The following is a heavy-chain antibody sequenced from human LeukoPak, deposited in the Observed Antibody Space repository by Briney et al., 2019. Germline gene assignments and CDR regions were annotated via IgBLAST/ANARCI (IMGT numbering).Heavy chain of an antibody. CDR3: ATGYCSGVSCHSLPYYYYGMGV. J-gene: IGHJ6*02. Sequence: SETLSLTCTVSGGSINSSTYYCGWIRQPPGKGLEWIGNIYYSGNTYHNPSLKSRVTISVDTSKNQFSLKLNSVTAADTAVYYCATGYCSGVSCHSLPYYYYGMGVWGQGTTVTVSS. D-gene: IGHD2-15*01. CDR1: GGSINSSTYY. V-gene: IGHV4-39*07. CDR2: IYYSGNT.